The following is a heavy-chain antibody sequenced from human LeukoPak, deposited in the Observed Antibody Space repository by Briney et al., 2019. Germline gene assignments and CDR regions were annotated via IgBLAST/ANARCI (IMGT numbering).Heavy chain of an antibody. J-gene: IGHJ4*02. CDR2: INPNSGGT. CDR1: GYTFTGYY. V-gene: IGHV1-2*02. D-gene: IGHD3-10*01. CDR3: ARAGYCYGSGSYYNFDY. Sequence: ASVKVSCKASGYTFTGYYMHWVRQAPGQGLEWMGWINPNSGGTNYAQKFQGRVTMTRDTSISTAYMELSRLRSDDTAVYYCARAGYCYGSGSYYNFDYWGQGTLVTVSS.